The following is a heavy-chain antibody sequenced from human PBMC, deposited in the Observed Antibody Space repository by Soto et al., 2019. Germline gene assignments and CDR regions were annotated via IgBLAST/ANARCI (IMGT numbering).Heavy chain of an antibody. CDR3: ARGAGVGIAVAGKGEDYFDY. CDR1: GYTFTGYY. Sequence: QVQLVQSGAEVKKPGASVKVSCKASGYTFTGYYMHWVRQAPGQGLEWMGWINPNSGGTNYAQKFQGRVTMARDTSISTAYMELSRLRSDDTAVYYCARGAGVGIAVAGKGEDYFDYWGQGTLVTVSS. D-gene: IGHD6-19*01. V-gene: IGHV1-2*02. J-gene: IGHJ4*02. CDR2: INPNSGGT.